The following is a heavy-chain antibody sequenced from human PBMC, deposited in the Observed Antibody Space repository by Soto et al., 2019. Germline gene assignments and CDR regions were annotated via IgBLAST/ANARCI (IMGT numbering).Heavy chain of an antibody. V-gene: IGHV5-51*01. Sequence: GESLKISCKGSGYSFTSYWIGWVRQMPGKGLEWMGIIYPGDSDTRYSPSFQGQVTISADKSISTAYLQWSSLKASDTAMDYWARGPPDYYGSGSYVYWGQGTLVTVSS. J-gene: IGHJ4*02. D-gene: IGHD3-10*01. CDR2: IYPGDSDT. CDR3: ARGPPDYYGSGSYVY. CDR1: GYSFTSYW.